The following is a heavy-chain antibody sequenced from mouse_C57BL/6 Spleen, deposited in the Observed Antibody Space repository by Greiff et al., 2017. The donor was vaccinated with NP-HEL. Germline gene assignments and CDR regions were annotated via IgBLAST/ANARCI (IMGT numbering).Heavy chain of an antibody. CDR2: INPNNGGT. Sequence: VQLQESGPELVKPGASVKMSCKASGYTFTDYNMHWVKQSHGKSLEWIGYINPNNGGTSYNQKFKGKATLTVNKSSSTAYMELRSLTSEDSAVDYCGRGGYYSNSAWFAYWGQGTLVTVSA. J-gene: IGHJ3*01. CDR1: GYTFTDYN. D-gene: IGHD2-5*01. V-gene: IGHV1-22*01. CDR3: GRGGYYSNSAWFAY.